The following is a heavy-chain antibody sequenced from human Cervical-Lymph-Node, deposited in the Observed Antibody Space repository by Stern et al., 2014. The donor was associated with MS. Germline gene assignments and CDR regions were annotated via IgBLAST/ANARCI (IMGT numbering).Heavy chain of an antibody. CDR3: AREPMGAANYFDY. CDR2: MNPKSGNT. V-gene: IGHV1-8*01. CDR1: GYTFSNFD. D-gene: IGHD1-26*01. J-gene: IGHJ4*02. Sequence: QVQLVQSGAEVKQPGASVRVSCRASGYTFSNFDINWVRQAPGQGLEWVGWMNPKSGNTGYAPRFQGRVAMTRDNSITTAYMELSGLTSEDTGVYYCAREPMGAANYFDYWGQGILVTVSS.